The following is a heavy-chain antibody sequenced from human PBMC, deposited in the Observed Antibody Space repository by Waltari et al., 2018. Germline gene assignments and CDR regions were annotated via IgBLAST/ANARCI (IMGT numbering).Heavy chain of an antibody. V-gene: IGHV4-38-2*01. CDR2: IYHTGSA. J-gene: IGHJ4*02. CDR3: AGARYFDY. CDR1: GDSISSDYY. Sequence: QVQLQESGPGLVKPSETLSLTCAVSGDSISSDYYWGWIRPPPGKGLEWLGSIYHTGSAYSNPSLGSRVTISVDTSENQLSLKLSSVTAADTAVYYCAGARYFDYWGQGTLVTVSS.